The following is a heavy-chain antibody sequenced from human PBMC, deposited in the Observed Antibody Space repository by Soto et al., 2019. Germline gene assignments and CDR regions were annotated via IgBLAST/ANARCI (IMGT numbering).Heavy chain of an antibody. CDR3: ARDLKVRGVIGTNYFGY. Sequence: QVQLVESGGGVVQPGTSLTLSCAASGFTFTSFGMHWVRQAPGKGLEWVAGIWFDGSNKYYADSVKGRFTISRNNSKNTLYLQMNSRRAEDTAVYYCARDLKVRGVIGTNYFGYWGQGTLVTVSS. J-gene: IGHJ4*02. CDR2: IWFDGSNK. D-gene: IGHD3-10*01. V-gene: IGHV3-33*01. CDR1: GFTFTSFG.